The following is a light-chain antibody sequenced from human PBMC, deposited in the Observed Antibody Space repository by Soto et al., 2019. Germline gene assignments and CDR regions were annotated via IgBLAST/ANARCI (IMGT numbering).Light chain of an antibody. Sequence: QSVLTQPPSASGTPGQRVTISCSGSSSNIGSNTVNWYQQLPGTAPKLVIYINNQRPSGVPDRFSGSKSGTSASLAISGLQSEDEADYYCAAWDDTLNGDVFGLGTQVTVL. CDR2: INN. V-gene: IGLV1-44*01. CDR3: AAWDDTLNGDV. J-gene: IGLJ1*01. CDR1: SSNIGSNT.